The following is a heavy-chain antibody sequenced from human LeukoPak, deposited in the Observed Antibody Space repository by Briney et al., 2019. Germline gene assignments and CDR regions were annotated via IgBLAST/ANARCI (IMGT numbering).Heavy chain of an antibody. CDR3: ARGGRTGSFDY. Sequence: KPSETLSLTCAVYGGSFSGYYWSWIRQPPGKGLEWIGEINHSGSTNYNPSLKSRVTISVDTSKNQFSLKLSSVTAADTAVYYCARGGRTGSFDYWGQGTLVTVSS. CDR2: INHSGST. V-gene: IGHV4-34*01. CDR1: GGSFSGYY. J-gene: IGHJ4*02. D-gene: IGHD3/OR15-3a*01.